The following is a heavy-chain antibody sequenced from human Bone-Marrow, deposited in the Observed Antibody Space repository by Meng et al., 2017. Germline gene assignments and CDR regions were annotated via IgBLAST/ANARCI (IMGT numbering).Heavy chain of an antibody. Sequence: SETLSLTCTVSGGPISSYYWSWIRQPPGKGLEGIGYIYYSGSTNYNPSLKSRVTISVDTSKNQFSLKLSSVTAADTAVYYCASEVPEYYYDSSGYYSGAFDIWGQGTMVTVSS. CDR3: ASEVPEYYYDSSGYYSGAFDI. CDR1: GGPISSYY. CDR2: IYYSGST. V-gene: IGHV4-59*01. D-gene: IGHD3-22*01. J-gene: IGHJ3*02.